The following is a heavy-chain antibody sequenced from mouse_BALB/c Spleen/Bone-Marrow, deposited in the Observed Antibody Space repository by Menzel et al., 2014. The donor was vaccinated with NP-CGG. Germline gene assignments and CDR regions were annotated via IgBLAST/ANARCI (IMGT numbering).Heavy chain of an antibody. J-gene: IGHJ3*02. Sequence: ITSDYAWNWIRQFPGNKLEWMGYISYSGSTSYNPSLKSRISITRDTSKNQFFLQLNSVTTEDTATYYCARGLLWGQGTLVTVSA. CDR1: ITSDYA. V-gene: IGHV3-2*02. CDR3: ARGLL. CDR2: ISYSGST.